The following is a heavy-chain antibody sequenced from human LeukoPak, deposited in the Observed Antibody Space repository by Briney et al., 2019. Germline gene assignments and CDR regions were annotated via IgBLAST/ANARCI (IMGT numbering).Heavy chain of an antibody. CDR1: GGSISSSSYY. J-gene: IGHJ4*02. CDR3: ARVPLYSYGKRALDY. V-gene: IGHV4-39*07. D-gene: IGHD5-18*01. CDR2: INHSGST. Sequence: PSETLSLTCTVSGGSISSSSYYWGRIRQPPGKGLEWIGEINHSGSTNYNPSLKSRVTISVDTSKNQFSLKLSSVTAADTAVYYCARVPLYSYGKRALDYWGQGTLVTVSS.